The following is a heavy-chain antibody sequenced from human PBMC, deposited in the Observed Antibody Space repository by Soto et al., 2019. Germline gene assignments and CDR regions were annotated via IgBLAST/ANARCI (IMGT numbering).Heavy chain of an antibody. CDR2: ITSNGGYT. Sequence: GGSLRLSCAASGFTFSSYAMHWVRQAPGKGLEFVSVITSNGGYTDYAASVKGRFTISRDDSKNTAYLQMNSLKTEDTAVYYCIRGSEGYYYYGMDVWGQGTTVTVSS. V-gene: IGHV3-64*04. CDR1: GFTFSSYA. J-gene: IGHJ6*02. CDR3: IRGSEGYYYYGMDV. D-gene: IGHD3-10*01.